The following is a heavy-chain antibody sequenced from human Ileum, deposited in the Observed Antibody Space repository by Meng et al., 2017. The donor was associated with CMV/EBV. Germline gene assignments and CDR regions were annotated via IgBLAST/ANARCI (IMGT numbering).Heavy chain of an antibody. CDR1: GGSMSSTC. CDR3: ALRGLAAGTLQQ. J-gene: IGHJ1*01. CDR2: VCYNGIT. Sequence: QGEVQGSGPGLVKPSETLSLTCAVSGGSMSSTCWSWIRQPPGKGLEWIGYVCYNGITDYNPSLKSRITISGDTSKNQFSLQVTSVTAADTAMYYCALRGLAAGTLQQWGQGTLVTVSS. D-gene: IGHD6-13*01. V-gene: IGHV4-59*01.